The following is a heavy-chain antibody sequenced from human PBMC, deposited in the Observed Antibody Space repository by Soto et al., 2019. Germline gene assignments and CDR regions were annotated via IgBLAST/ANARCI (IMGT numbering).Heavy chain of an antibody. Sequence: ASVKVSCKASGYTFSSSGISWVRQAPGQGLEWMGWISAYNGNTNYAQKLQGRVTMTTNTSTSTAYMELRSLRSDDTAVYYCARDSLGSGWIDYWGQGTLVTVSS. CDR2: ISAYNGNT. D-gene: IGHD6-19*01. CDR1: GYTFSSSG. J-gene: IGHJ4*02. CDR3: ARDSLGSGWIDY. V-gene: IGHV1-18*01.